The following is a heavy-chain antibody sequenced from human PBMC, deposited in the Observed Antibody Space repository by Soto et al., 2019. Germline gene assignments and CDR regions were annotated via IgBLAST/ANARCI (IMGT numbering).Heavy chain of an antibody. CDR3: ARESFYGADFDY. Sequence: SSEPLSLNCSVSGDSITSGDYYSSSILQSPGKGLEWMGYIHHSGRTFYNPSLKSRVTISQNTSKNQFSLKLNSVTAADTAMYYCARESFYGADFDYWGQGILVTVSS. D-gene: IGHD4-17*01. CDR2: IHHSGRT. V-gene: IGHV4-30-4*01. CDR1: GDSITSGDYY. J-gene: IGHJ4*02.